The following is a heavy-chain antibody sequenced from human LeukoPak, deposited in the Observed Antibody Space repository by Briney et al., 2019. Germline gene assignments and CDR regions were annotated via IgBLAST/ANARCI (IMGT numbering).Heavy chain of an antibody. CDR1: GFTFSSYT. J-gene: IGHJ4*02. V-gene: IGHV3-21*01. Sequence: PGGSLRLSCAASGFTFSSYTMNWVRQAPGKGREWVSSIIISSSYIYYAHSVKRRFTISTHNAKNALFLQKNSLRAEDSAVYYCARDGSGYSDPVDYWGQGTLVTVSS. CDR3: ARDGSGYSDPVDY. CDR2: IIISSSYI. D-gene: IGHD3-22*01.